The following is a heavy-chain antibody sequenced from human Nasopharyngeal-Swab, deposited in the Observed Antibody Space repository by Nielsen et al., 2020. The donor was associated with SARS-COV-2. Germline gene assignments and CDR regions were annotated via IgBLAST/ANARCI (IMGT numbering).Heavy chain of an antibody. CDR2: ISGADDST. J-gene: IGHJ4*02. Sequence: GGSLRLSCSASGFIFKNYAMNWVRQAPGRGLEWVSAISGADDSTKYADSVKGRFTISRDNSKNTLDLQMNSLRAEDTAVYYCARGGLDSSSWYGYYFDYWGQGTLVTVSS. CDR1: GFIFKNYA. V-gene: IGHV3-23*01. D-gene: IGHD6-13*01. CDR3: ARGGLDSSSWYGYYFDY.